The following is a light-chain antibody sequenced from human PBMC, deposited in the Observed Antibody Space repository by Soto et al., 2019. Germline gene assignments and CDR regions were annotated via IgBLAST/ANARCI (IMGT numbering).Light chain of an antibody. CDR3: SSYTSSSTVV. CDR2: EVS. J-gene: IGLJ2*01. V-gene: IGLV2-14*01. Sequence: QSVLTQPASVSGSPGQSITISCTGTSSDVGGYNYVSWYQQHPGKAPKLMIYEVSNRPSGVSNRFSGSKSGNTASLTISGLQAYDEADYYCSSYTSSSTVVFGGGTKLTVL. CDR1: SSDVGGYNY.